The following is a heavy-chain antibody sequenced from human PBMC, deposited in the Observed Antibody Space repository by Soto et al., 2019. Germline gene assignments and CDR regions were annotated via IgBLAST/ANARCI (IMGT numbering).Heavy chain of an antibody. V-gene: IGHV4-4*02. J-gene: IGHJ3*02. D-gene: IGHD2-21*02. CDR2: IYHSGSA. CDR1: GGSVSSSNW. CDR3: ARVPGVVVSADDAFDI. Sequence: QVQLQESGPGLVKPSGTLSLTCAVSGGSVSSSNWWSWVRQSPGKGPEWMGEIYHSGSAHYNPSLKSRATISLDKSKNQFSLRLTSVTAADTAVYYCARVPGVVVSADDAFDIWGPGTRVIVSS.